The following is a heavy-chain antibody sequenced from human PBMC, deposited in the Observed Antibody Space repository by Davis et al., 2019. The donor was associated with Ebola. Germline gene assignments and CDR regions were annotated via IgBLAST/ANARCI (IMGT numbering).Heavy chain of an antibody. Sequence: MPSETLSLTCAVYGGSFSGYYWTWIRQPPGKGLEWIGEINYSGSTNYNPSLKSRVTISVDTSKNQFSRKLSSVTAADTAVYYCARGGGFGGYGMDVWGQGTTVTVSS. V-gene: IGHV4-34*01. CDR1: GGSFSGYY. D-gene: IGHD3-10*01. CDR2: INYSGST. CDR3: ARGGGFGGYGMDV. J-gene: IGHJ6*02.